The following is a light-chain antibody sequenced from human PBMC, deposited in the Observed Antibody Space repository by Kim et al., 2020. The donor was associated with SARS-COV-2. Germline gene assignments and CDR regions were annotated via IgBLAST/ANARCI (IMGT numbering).Light chain of an antibody. CDR3: QQLDSYPPLT. J-gene: IGKJ4*01. Sequence: ASVGDRVTLTCRASQCIRSFLAGYQQKPGNAPNLLIYGASTLQSGVPSRFSGSGSGTEFTLPISSLQPEDFATYYCQQLDSYPPLTFGGGTKLEI. CDR1: QCIRSF. V-gene: IGKV1-9*01. CDR2: GAS.